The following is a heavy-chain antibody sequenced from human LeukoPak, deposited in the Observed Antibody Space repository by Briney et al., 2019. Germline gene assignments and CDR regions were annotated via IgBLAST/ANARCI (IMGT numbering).Heavy chain of an antibody. CDR3: ASSHLYRSSWYLSGRFDY. CDR1: GGAISNHY. J-gene: IGHJ4*02. V-gene: IGHV4-59*11. CDR2: IYYTGIT. Sequence: SETLSLTCSVSGGAISNHYWSWIRQPPGKGLEWIGYIYYTGITTYNTSLKSRVTISGETPKKQFSLKLSSVTAAHTAVYHCASSHLYRSSWYLSGRFDYWGKGTLVTVSS. D-gene: IGHD6-13*01.